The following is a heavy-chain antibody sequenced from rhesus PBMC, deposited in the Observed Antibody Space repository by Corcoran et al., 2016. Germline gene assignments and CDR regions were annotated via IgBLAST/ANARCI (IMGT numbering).Heavy chain of an antibody. D-gene: IGHD3-28*01. CDR1: GFTFSSYG. V-gene: IGHV3S5*01. CDR2: IRNGGGST. J-gene: IGHJ4*01. Sequence: EVQLVESGGGLVQPGGSLRLSCAASGFTFSSYGMSWVRQAPGKGLEWVSYIRNGGGSTNYADPMKGLFTITRENSKNTLSLQMHSLRAEDTAVYYCAKIPSSANYYDSGYYTVDYWGQGVLVTVSS. CDR3: AKIPSSANYYDSGYYTVDY.